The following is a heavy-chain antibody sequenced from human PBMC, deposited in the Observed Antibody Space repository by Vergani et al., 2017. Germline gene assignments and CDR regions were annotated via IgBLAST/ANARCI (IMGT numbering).Heavy chain of an antibody. Sequence: QVQLVQSGAEVKKPGSSVKVSCKASGGTFSSYTISWVRQAPGQGLEWMGRIIPILGIANYAQKFQGRVTITADKSTSTAYMELSSLRAEDTAVYYCARFLPFPNWFDPWGQGTLVTVSS. J-gene: IGHJ5*02. V-gene: IGHV1-69*02. CDR1: GGTFSSYT. D-gene: IGHD2/OR15-2a*01. CDR2: IIPILGIA. CDR3: ARFLPFPNWFDP.